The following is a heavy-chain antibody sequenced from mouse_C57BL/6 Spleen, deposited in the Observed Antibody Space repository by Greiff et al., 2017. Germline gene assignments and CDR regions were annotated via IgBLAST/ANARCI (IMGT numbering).Heavy chain of an antibody. CDR1: GYTFTDYY. D-gene: IGHD1-1*02. V-gene: IGHV1-26*01. CDR3: AKGVPVATYPFDY. Sequence: VQLQQSGPELVKPGASVKISCKASGYTFTDYYMNWVKQSHGKSLEWIGDINPNNGGTSYNQKFKGKATLTVDKSSSTAYMELRSLTSEDSAVYYCAKGVPVATYPFDYWGQGTTLTVSS. CDR2: INPNNGGT. J-gene: IGHJ2*01.